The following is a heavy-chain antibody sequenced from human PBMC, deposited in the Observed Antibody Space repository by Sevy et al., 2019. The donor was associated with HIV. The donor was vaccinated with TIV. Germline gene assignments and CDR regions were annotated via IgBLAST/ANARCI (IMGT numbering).Heavy chain of an antibody. CDR1: GFTFSTYG. J-gene: IGHJ4*02. CDR2: IRYDGSNK. D-gene: IGHD5-18*01. V-gene: IGHV3-30*02. Sequence: GGSLRLSCAASGFTFSTYGMHWVRQAPGKGLEWVAFIRYDGSNKYYADSVKDRFTISRDNSKNTLYLQMNSLRAEDTAAYYCAKEYSYGYYFDYWGQGTLVTVSS. CDR3: AKEYSYGYYFDY.